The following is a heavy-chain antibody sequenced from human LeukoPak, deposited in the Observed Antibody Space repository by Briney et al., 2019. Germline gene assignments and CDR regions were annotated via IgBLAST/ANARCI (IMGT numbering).Heavy chain of an antibody. D-gene: IGHD6-13*01. CDR3: ARRYSSTWYYFDY. V-gene: IGHV3-30-3*01. J-gene: IGHJ4*02. CDR2: ISYDGSNK. CDR1: GFTFSSFA. Sequence: VRSLRLSCAASGFTFSSFAMHWVRQAPGKGLEWVAVISYDGSNKYYGDSVKGRFTISRDNPKNTLYLQMNSLRVEDTAVYYCARRYSSTWYYFDYGGQGTLVTVSS.